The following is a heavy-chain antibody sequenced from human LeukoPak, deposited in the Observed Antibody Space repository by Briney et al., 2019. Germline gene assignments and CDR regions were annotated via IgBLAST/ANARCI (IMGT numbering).Heavy chain of an antibody. CDR1: GGTFSSYA. Sequence: SVKLSCKASGGTFSSYAISGVRQAPGQGLGWRGGIIPIFGTATYAQKFQGRVTITADEYTSTAYMELSSLRSEDTAVYYCARDRSGYSGSYVPFDYWGQGTLVTVSS. V-gene: IGHV1-69*13. D-gene: IGHD1-26*01. CDR2: IIPIFGTA. J-gene: IGHJ4*02. CDR3: ARDRSGYSGSYVPFDY.